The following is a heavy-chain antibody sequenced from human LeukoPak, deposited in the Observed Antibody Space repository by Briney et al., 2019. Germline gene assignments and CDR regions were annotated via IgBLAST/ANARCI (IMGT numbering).Heavy chain of an antibody. CDR2: INPNSGGT. V-gene: IGHV1-2*04. Sequence: ASVKVSCKASGYTFTGYYMHWVRQAPGQGLEWMGWINPNSGGTNYARKFQGWVTMTRDTSISTAYMELSRLRSDDTAVYYCARGVGKKGRYCSGGSCYPVPDAFDIWGQGTMVTVSS. J-gene: IGHJ3*02. CDR1: GYTFTGYY. CDR3: ARGVGKKGRYCSGGSCYPVPDAFDI. D-gene: IGHD2-15*01.